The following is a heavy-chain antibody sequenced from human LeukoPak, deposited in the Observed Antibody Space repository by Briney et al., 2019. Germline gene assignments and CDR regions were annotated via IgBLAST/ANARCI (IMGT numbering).Heavy chain of an antibody. Sequence: ASVKVSCKASGYTFTGYYMHWVRQAPGQGLEWMGRINPNSGGTSYAQKFQGRVTMTRDTSISTAYMELSRLRSDDTAVYYCARWRYYGSGSYYFPAYYYYGMDVWGQGTTVTVSS. CDR2: INPNSGGT. V-gene: IGHV1-2*06. CDR1: GYTFTGYY. J-gene: IGHJ6*02. D-gene: IGHD3-10*01. CDR3: ARWRYYGSGSYYFPAYYYYGMDV.